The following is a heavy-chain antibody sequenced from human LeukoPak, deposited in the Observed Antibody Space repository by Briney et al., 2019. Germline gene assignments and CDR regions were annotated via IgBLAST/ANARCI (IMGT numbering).Heavy chain of an antibody. Sequence: PSETLSLTCTVSGGSISSSSYYWGWIRQPPGKGLEWIGSIYYSGSTYYNPSLKSRVTISVDTSKNRFSLKLSSVTAADTAVYYCARHRARGKAAYYFDYWGQGTLVTVSS. V-gene: IGHV4-39*01. CDR2: IYYSGST. CDR1: GGSISSSSYY. D-gene: IGHD3-16*01. J-gene: IGHJ4*02. CDR3: ARHRARGKAAYYFDY.